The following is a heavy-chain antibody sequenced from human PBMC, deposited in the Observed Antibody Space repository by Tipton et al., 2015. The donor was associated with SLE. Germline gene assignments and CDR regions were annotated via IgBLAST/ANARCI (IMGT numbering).Heavy chain of an antibody. CDR2: IYTSGST. V-gene: IGHV4-61*02. CDR1: GYSISSDYY. D-gene: IGHD4-17*01. CDR3: ARDDYGDFGGFDY. J-gene: IGHJ4*02. Sequence: TLSLTCAVSGYSISSDYYWGWIRQPAGKGLEWIGRIYTSGSTNYNPSLKSRVTISVDTSKNQFSLKLSSVTAADTAVYYCARDDYGDFGGFDYWGQGTLVTVSS.